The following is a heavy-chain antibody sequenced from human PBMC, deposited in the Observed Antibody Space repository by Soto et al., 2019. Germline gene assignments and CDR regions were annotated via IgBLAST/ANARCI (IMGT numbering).Heavy chain of an antibody. CDR3: ARHVIHSSSPPHAFDI. V-gene: IGHV5-51*01. Sequence: YSPSFQGQVTISADKSISTAYLQWSSLKASDTAMYYCARHVIHSSSPPHAFDIWGQGTMVTVSS. J-gene: IGHJ3*02. D-gene: IGHD6-13*01.